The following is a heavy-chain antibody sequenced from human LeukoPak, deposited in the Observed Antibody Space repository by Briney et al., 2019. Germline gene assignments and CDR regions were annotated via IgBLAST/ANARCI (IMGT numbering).Heavy chain of an antibody. CDR2: IYYSGST. Sequence: SETLSLTCTVSGGSISSYYWSWIRQPPGKGLEWIGYIYYSGSTNYNPSLKSRVTISVDTSKNQFSLKLSSVTAADTAVYYCARMSYYYGSRRFDPWGQGTLVTVSS. CDR3: ARMSYYYGSRRFDP. V-gene: IGHV4-59*01. CDR1: GGSISSYY. J-gene: IGHJ5*02. D-gene: IGHD3-10*01.